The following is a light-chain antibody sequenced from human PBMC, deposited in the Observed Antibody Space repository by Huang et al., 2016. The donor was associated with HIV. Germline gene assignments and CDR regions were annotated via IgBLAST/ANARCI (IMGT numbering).Light chain of an antibody. CDR2: DAS. V-gene: IGKV3-11*01. Sequence: EIVLTQSLATLSLSPGESATLSCRTSQSVFSYLAWYQQRPGQAPRLLIYDASNRATGVSARFSGSGSGTDFALTISSLESEDFAVYYCQQRSAWPRTFGQGTKLEI. J-gene: IGKJ2*01. CDR3: QQRSAWPRT. CDR1: QSVFSY.